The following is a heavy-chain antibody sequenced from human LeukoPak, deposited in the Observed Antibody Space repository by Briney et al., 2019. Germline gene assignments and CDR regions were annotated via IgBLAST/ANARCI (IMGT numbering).Heavy chain of an antibody. CDR3: AREQPGP. Sequence: GGSLRLSCAASGFTFSTYGMHWVRQAPGKGLEWVAVISYAGSNKYYADSVKGRFGISRDNVKNTLYLQMNSLRAEDTAVYFCAREQPGPWGQGTLSPSP. CDR1: GFTFSTYG. D-gene: IGHD6-13*01. J-gene: IGHJ5*02. CDR2: ISYAGSNK. V-gene: IGHV3-30*03.